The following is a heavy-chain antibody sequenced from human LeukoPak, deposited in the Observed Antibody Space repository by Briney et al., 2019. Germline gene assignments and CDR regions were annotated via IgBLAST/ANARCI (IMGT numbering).Heavy chain of an antibody. CDR3: ARGRGHILGYCSSTSCYRPDYYYYMDV. CDR2: MNPNSGNT. V-gene: IGHV1-8*01. D-gene: IGHD2-2*01. CDR1: GYTFTSYD. Sequence: GASVKVSCKASGYTFTSYDINWVRQATGQGLEWMGWMNPNSGNTGYAQKFQGRVTTTRNTSISTAYMELGSLRSEDTAVYYCARGRGHILGYCSSTSCYRPDYYYYMDVWGKGTTVTVSS. J-gene: IGHJ6*03.